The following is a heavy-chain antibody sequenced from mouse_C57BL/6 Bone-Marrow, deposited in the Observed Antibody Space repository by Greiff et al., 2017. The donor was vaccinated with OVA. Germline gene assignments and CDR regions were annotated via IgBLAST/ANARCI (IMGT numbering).Heavy chain of an antibody. Sequence: EVMLVESGGGLVKPGGSLKLSCAASGFTFSSYAMSWVRQTPEKRLEWVATISDGGSYTYYPDNVKGRFTISRDNAKNNLYLQMSHLKSEDTAMYYCARSLYGYDWAMDYWGQGTSVTVSS. CDR1: GFTFSSYA. D-gene: IGHD2-2*01. V-gene: IGHV5-4*03. CDR3: ARSLYGYDWAMDY. J-gene: IGHJ4*01. CDR2: ISDGGSYT.